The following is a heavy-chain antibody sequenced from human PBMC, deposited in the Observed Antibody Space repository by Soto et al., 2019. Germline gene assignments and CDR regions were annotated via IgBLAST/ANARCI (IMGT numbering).Heavy chain of an antibody. CDR1: GFTFGDYA. Sequence: GGSLRLSCTASGFTFGDYAMSWVRQAPGKGLEWVGFIRSKAYGGTTEYAASVKGRFTISRDDSKSIAYLQMNSLKTEDTAVYYCTRVYCSGGSCYNYFDYWGQGTLVTVSS. J-gene: IGHJ4*02. V-gene: IGHV3-49*04. D-gene: IGHD2-15*01. CDR2: IRSKAYGGTT. CDR3: TRVYCSGGSCYNYFDY.